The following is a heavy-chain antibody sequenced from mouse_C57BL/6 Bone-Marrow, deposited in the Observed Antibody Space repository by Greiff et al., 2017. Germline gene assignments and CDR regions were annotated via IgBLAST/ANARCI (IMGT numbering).Heavy chain of an antibody. Sequence: EVQLQQSGAELVRPGASVKLSCTASGFNIKDDYMHWVKQRPEQGLEWIGWIDPENGDTEYASKFQGKATITADTSSNTAYLQLSSLTSEDTAVYYCTTCEGYPSWFAYWGQGTLVTVSA. CDR3: TTCEGYPSWFAY. D-gene: IGHD2-2*01. J-gene: IGHJ3*01. CDR2: IDPENGDT. CDR1: GFNIKDDY. V-gene: IGHV14-4*01.